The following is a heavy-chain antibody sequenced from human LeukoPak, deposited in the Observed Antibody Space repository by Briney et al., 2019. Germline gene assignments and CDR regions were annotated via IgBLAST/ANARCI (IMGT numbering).Heavy chain of an antibody. D-gene: IGHD2-2*01. CDR3: ARHLSSALYHFDY. J-gene: IGHJ4*02. CDR2: IYYSGST. V-gene: IGHV4-59*08. Sequence: PSETLSLTCTVSGGSISSYYWSWIRQPPGKGLEWIGYIYYSGSTNYNPSLKSRVTISVDTSKNQFSLKLSSVTAADTAVYYCARHLSSALYHFDYWGQGTLVTVSS. CDR1: GGSISSYY.